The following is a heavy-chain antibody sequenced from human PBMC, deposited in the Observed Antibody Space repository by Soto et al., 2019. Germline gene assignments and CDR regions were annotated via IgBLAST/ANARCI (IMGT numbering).Heavy chain of an antibody. Sequence: ASVKVSCKTSGYTFTSYGISWVRQAPGQGLEWMGWISAYNGNTNYAQKLQGRVTMTTDTSTSTAYMELRSLRSDDTAVYYCARPKYYYDSSGYLLTDYYYGMDVWGQRTKVTV. CDR1: GYTFTSYG. J-gene: IGHJ6*02. V-gene: IGHV1-18*04. CDR3: ARPKYYYDSSGYLLTDYYYGMDV. CDR2: ISAYNGNT. D-gene: IGHD3-22*01.